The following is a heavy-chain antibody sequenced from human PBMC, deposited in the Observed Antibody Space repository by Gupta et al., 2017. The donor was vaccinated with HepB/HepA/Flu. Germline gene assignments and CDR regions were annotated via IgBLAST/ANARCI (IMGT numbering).Heavy chain of an antibody. CDR2: ISGGGRYT. D-gene: IGHD2-15*01. V-gene: IGHV3-23*01. CDR3: AKLRGYCSGDDCYSDD. CDR1: GFPFSSYA. J-gene: IGHJ4*02. Sequence: EVQLLESGGTLVQPGGSLRLSCGASGFPFSSYAMNWVRQAPGKGLGWVAAISGGGRYTHYAESVKGRFTISRDNSKNALYLQMNSLRAEDTALDDCAKLRGYCSGDDCYSDDWGQGTKVTGSS.